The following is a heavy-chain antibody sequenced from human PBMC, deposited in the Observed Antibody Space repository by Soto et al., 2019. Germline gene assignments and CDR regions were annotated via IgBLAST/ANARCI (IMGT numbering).Heavy chain of an antibody. D-gene: IGHD3-22*01. CDR1: GGTFSSYA. CDR2: IIPIFGTA. J-gene: IGHJ3*02. Sequence: SVKVSCKASGGTFSSYAISWVRQAPGQGLEWMGGIIPIFGTANYAQKFQGRVTITADESTSTAYMELSSLRSEDTVVYYCARGGRYYDSSGYLLGHAFDIWGQGTMVTVSS. V-gene: IGHV1-69*13. CDR3: ARGGRYYDSSGYLLGHAFDI.